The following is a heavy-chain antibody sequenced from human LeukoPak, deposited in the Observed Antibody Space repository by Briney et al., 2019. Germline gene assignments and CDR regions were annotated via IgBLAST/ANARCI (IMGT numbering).Heavy chain of an antibody. J-gene: IGHJ4*02. Sequence: GASVKVSCKASGYTFTSYYMHWVRQAPGQGLEWMGIINPSGGSTSYAQKFQGRVTMTRDTSISTAYMELSRLRSDDTAVYYCARGEAAAGGFGDFDYWGQGTLVTVSS. V-gene: IGHV1-46*01. D-gene: IGHD6-13*01. CDR1: GYTFTSYY. CDR2: INPSGGST. CDR3: ARGEAAAGGFGDFDY.